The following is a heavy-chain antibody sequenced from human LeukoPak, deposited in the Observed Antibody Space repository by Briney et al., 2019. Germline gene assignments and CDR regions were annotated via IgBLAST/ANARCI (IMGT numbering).Heavy chain of an antibody. D-gene: IGHD1-7*01. CDR3: ARRPAGTRTFDY. CDR2: IYGADYTT. V-gene: IGHV5-51*01. J-gene: IGHJ4*02. CDR1: GYSFTSYW. Sequence: GESLKISCKGSGYSFTSYWIGWVRQMPGKGLEWMGVIYGADYTTIYSPPFHGQITISADKSISTAYLQWTSLKASDTAMYYGARRPAGTRTFDYWGQGALVTVSS.